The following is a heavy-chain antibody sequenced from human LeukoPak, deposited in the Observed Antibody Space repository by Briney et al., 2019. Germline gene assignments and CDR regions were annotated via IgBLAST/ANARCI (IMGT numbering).Heavy chain of an antibody. Sequence: GGSLRLSCAASGFTFSDYYMSWIRQAPGKGLEWVSYITSSRYTNYADSVKGRFTISRDNAKNSLYLQMNSLRAEDTAVYYCARERRNNFGYYFDYWGQGTLVTVSS. CDR1: GFTFSDYY. J-gene: IGHJ4*02. CDR3: ARERRNNFGYYFDY. V-gene: IGHV3-11*06. CDR2: ITSSRYT. D-gene: IGHD1/OR15-1a*01.